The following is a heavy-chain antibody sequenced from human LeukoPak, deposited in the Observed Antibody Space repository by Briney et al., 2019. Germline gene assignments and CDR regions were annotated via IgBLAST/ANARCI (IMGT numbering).Heavy chain of an antibody. D-gene: IGHD2-15*01. J-gene: IGHJ6*02. CDR1: GGTFSSYA. Sequence: SVKVSCKASGGTFSSYAISWVRQAPGQGLEWMGGIIPIFGTANYAQKFQGRVTITADESTSTAYMELSSLRSEDTAVYYCARVVVVVAATNYGMDVWGQGTTVTVSS. CDR2: IIPIFGTA. V-gene: IGHV1-69*13. CDR3: ARVVVVVAATNYGMDV.